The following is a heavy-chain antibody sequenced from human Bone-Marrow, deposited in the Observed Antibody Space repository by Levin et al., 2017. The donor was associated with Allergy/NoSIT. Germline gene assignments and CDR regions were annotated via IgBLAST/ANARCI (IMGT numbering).Heavy chain of an antibody. CDR2: IHTNTGNP. J-gene: IGHJ5*02. D-gene: IGHD3-3*01. V-gene: IGHV7-4-1*02. CDR1: GYTFMNYA. CDR3: ARRPSDFRSSYYDGDWFDP. Sequence: GASVKVSCKASGYTFMNYAINWVRQAPGQGLEWMGWIHTNTGNPTYAPAFTRRFVFSLDTSVSTAYLQISSLKTEDTAVYYCARRPSDFRSSYYDGDWFDPWGQGTLVTVSS.